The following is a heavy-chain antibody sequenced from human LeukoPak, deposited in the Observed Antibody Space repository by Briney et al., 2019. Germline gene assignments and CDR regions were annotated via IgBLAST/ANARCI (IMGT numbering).Heavy chain of an antibody. CDR3: ARATYGDYFDY. V-gene: IGHV3-74*01. J-gene: IGHJ4*02. CDR1: GFTFSSYW. Sequence: GGSLRLSCAASGFTFSSYWMHWVRQAPGKGLVWVSRINSDGSSTSYADSVKGRFTISRDNSKNTLYLQMNSLRAEDTAVYYCARATYGDYFDYWGQGTLVTVSS. CDR2: INSDGSST. D-gene: IGHD4-17*01.